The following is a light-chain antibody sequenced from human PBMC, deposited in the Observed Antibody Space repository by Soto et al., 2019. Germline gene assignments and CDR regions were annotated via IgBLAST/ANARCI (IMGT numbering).Light chain of an antibody. V-gene: IGLV2-11*01. J-gene: IGLJ2*01. CDR2: DVT. CDR3: CSYAGSYTVL. Sequence: QSVLTQPRSVSESPGQSVTISCTGTSSDVGGYDSVSWYQQHPGKAPKLMIYDVTKRPSGVPDRFSGSKSGNTASLTISGLQAEDESDYYCCSYAGSYTVLFGGGTQLTVL. CDR1: SSDVGGYDS.